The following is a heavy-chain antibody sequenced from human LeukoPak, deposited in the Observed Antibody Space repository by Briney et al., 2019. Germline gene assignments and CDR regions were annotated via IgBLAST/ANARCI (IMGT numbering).Heavy chain of an antibody. Sequence: GGSLRLSCAASGFTFSSYAMHWVRQAPGKGLEWVAVISYDGSNKYYADSVKGRFTISRDNSKNTLYLQMNSLRAEDTAVYYCAKDGWGPGETTVTTYYFDYWGQGTLVTVSS. D-gene: IGHD4-17*01. V-gene: IGHV3-30-3*01. CDR2: ISYDGSNK. CDR1: GFTFSSYA. J-gene: IGHJ4*02. CDR3: AKDGWGPGETTVTTYYFDY.